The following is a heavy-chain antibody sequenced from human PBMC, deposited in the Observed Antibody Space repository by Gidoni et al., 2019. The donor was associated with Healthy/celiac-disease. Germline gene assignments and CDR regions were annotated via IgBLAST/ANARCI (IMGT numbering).Heavy chain of an antibody. J-gene: IGHJ1*01. Sequence: EVQLVESGGGLVQPGGSLRLSCAASGFTFSSYSMNWVRQAPGKGLEWVSYISSSSSTIYYADSVKGRFTISRDNAKNSLYLQMNSLRDEDTAVYYCASLTDYSTVTTPSEYFQHWGQGTLVTVSS. D-gene: IGHD4-17*01. V-gene: IGHV3-48*02. CDR3: ASLTDYSTVTTPSEYFQH. CDR2: ISSSSSTI. CDR1: GFTFSSYS.